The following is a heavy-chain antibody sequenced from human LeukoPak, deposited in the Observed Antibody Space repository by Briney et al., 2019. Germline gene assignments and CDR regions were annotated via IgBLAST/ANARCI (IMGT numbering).Heavy chain of an antibody. CDR1: GYTFTCYY. D-gene: IGHD6-19*01. J-gene: IGHJ3*02. Sequence: ASVKVSCKASGYTFTCYYMHWVRQAPGQGLEWMGRINPNSGGTNYAQKFQGRVTMTRDTSISTAYMELSRLRSDDTAVYYCARDQGSGPTGDAFDIWGQGTMVTVSS. CDR3: ARDQGSGPTGDAFDI. CDR2: INPNSGGT. V-gene: IGHV1-2*06.